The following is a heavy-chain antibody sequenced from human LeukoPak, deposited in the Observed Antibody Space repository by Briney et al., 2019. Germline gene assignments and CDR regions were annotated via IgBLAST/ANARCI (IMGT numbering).Heavy chain of an antibody. CDR2: ISYDGSNK. CDR3: AKEGTLRYFDWSQRGYYYYYMDV. Sequence: GGSLRLSCAASGFTFSSYGMHWVRQAPGKGLEWVAVISYDGSNKYYADSVKGRFTISRDNSKNTLYLQMNSLRAEDTAVYYCAKEGTLRYFDWSQRGYYYYYMDVWGKGTTVTVSS. J-gene: IGHJ6*03. D-gene: IGHD3-9*01. V-gene: IGHV3-30*18. CDR1: GFTFSSYG.